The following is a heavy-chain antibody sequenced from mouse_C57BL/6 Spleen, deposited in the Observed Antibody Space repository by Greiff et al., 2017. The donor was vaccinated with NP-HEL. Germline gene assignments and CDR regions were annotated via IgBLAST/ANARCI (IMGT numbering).Heavy chain of an antibody. Sequence: QVQLQQPGAELVKPGASVKLSCKASGYTFTSYWMQWVKQRPGQGLEWIGEIDPSDSYTNYNQKFKGKATLNVDTSSSTAYMQLSSLTSEDSAVYYCARPNWGFDYWGQGTTLTVSS. CDR1: GYTFTSYW. D-gene: IGHD4-1*01. CDR2: IDPSDSYT. V-gene: IGHV1-50*01. CDR3: ARPNWGFDY. J-gene: IGHJ2*01.